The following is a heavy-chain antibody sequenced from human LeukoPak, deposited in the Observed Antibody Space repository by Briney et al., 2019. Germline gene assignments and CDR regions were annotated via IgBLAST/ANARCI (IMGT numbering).Heavy chain of an antibody. CDR1: GFTFSSSA. D-gene: IGHD3-10*01. CDR2: ISYDESEK. V-gene: IGHV3-30*04. J-gene: IGHJ4*02. CDR3: ARDAAFGSGSYLDY. Sequence: GGSLRLSCTASGFTFSSSAIYWVRQAPGKGLECVTVISYDESEKYYADSVKGRFTTSRDNSKNTVFLEVNSLRGDDTAIYYCARDAAFGSGSYLDYWGQGILVTVSS.